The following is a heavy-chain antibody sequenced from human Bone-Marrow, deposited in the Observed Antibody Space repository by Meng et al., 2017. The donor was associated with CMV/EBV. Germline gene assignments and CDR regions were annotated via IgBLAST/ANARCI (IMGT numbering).Heavy chain of an antibody. D-gene: IGHD2-2*01. CDR1: GGTFSSYA. CDR2: IIPIFGTA. Sequence: SVKVSCKASGGTFSSYAISWVRQAPGQGLEWMGGIIPIFGTANYAQKFQGRVTITTDESTSTAYMELSSLRAEDTAVYYCAKDPLYCSSTSCFSPYYYYGMDVWGQGTTVTVSS. V-gene: IGHV1-69*05. J-gene: IGHJ6*02. CDR3: AKDPLYCSSTSCFSPYYYYGMDV.